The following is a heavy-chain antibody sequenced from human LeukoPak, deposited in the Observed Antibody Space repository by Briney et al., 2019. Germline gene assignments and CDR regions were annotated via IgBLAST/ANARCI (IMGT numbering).Heavy chain of an antibody. V-gene: IGHV4-34*01. CDR1: SGSFSDYY. Sequence: SDTLSPTRAVHSGSFSDYYWSWIRQPPGKGLQWIGEINHSGSTHYNPPLKSRVTISVDTSKNQFSLKPGSVTAADTAVFYCGRHEYSRSWSPPEYFNLWGCGTVVSVSS. J-gene: IGHJ2*01. CDR3: GRHEYSRSWSPPEYFNL. D-gene: IGHD6-13*01. CDR2: INHSGST.